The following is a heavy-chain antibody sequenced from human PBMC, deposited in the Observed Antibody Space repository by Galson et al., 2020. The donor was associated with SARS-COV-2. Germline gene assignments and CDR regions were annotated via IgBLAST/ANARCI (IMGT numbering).Heavy chain of an antibody. Sequence: TGGSLRLSCAAYGFTVNNNQLSWVSQAQGKGLGWVSAINNVGSTDYAESVKGRLTSSRDNSKNTRYLQMSSLRVEDTAVYCCMGYGGNSRWVQGTLVTVSS. V-gene: IGHV3-66*01. J-gene: IGHJ4*02. D-gene: IGHD4-17*01. CDR1: GFTVNNNQ. CDR2: INNVGST. CDR3: MGYGGNSR.